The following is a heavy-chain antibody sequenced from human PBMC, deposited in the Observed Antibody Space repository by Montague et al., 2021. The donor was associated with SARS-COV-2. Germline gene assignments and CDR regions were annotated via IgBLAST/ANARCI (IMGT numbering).Heavy chain of an antibody. J-gene: IGHJ4*02. Sequence: SLRLSCAASGFTFSSYGMHWVRQAPGKGLEWVAVIWYDGSNKYYXDSXKGRFTISRDNSKNTLYLQMNSLRAEDTAVYYCASPRYYYGSGSYSSLDYWGQGTLVTVSS. V-gene: IGHV3-33*01. D-gene: IGHD3-10*01. CDR1: GFTFSSYG. CDR3: ASPRYYYGSGSYSSLDY. CDR2: IWYDGSNK.